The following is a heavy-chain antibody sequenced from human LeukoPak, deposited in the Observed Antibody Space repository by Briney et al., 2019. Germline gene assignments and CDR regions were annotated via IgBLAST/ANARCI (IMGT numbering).Heavy chain of an antibody. CDR1: GGSFSGYY. CDR2: INHSGST. V-gene: IGHV4-34*01. D-gene: IGHD3-3*01. CDR3: ARVILGVVSTGYYYYYMDV. Sequence: PSETLSLTCAVYGGSFSGYYWSWIRQPPGKGLEWIGEINHSGSTNYNPSLKSRVTISVDTSKNQFSLKLSSVTAADTAVYYCARVILGVVSTGYYYYYMDVWGKGTTVTVSS. J-gene: IGHJ6*03.